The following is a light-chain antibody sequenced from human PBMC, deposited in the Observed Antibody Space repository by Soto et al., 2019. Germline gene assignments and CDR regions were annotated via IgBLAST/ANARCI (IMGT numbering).Light chain of an antibody. CDR1: QDIRKY. CDR3: QYINLPLT. V-gene: IGKV1-33*01. Sequence: DIQMTQSPSSLSAAVGDRVTITCQASQDIRKYLNWYQQKPGKAPKLLIYDASNLQTGVPSRFSGSGSGTDFTFTIGSLQPEDIATYYCQYINLPLTFGGGTKVEIK. J-gene: IGKJ4*01. CDR2: DAS.